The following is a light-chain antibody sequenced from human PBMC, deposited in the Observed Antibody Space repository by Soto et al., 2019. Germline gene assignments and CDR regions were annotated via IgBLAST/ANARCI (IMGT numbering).Light chain of an antibody. CDR2: SAS. J-gene: IGKJ2*01. Sequence: DIQMTQSPSALSASVGDRVTITCRASQSINSYLNWYQQKPGKAPKLLIYSASSLQSWVPSRFSGSGSGTDFTLTISSLHPEDAATYYCQQCYNDPTFAQGPKVEIK. CDR3: QQCYNDPT. V-gene: IGKV1-39*01. CDR1: QSINSY.